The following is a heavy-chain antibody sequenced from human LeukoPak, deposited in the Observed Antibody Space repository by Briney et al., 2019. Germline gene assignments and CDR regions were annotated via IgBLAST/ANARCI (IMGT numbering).Heavy chain of an antibody. CDR3: AREANYYDSSGYYPDAFDI. CDR2: IYSGGST. D-gene: IGHD3-22*01. CDR1: GFTVSSNY. Sequence: GGSLRLSCAASGFTVSSNYMSWVRQAPGKRLEWDSLIYSGGSTYYADSVKGRFTISRHNSKNTLYLHMNSLRAEDTAVYYCAREANYYDSSGYYPDAFDIWGQGTMVTVSS. J-gene: IGHJ3*02. V-gene: IGHV3-53*04.